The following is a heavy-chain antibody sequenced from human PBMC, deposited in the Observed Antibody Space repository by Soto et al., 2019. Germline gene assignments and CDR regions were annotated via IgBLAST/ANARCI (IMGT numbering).Heavy chain of an antibody. D-gene: IGHD3-22*01. J-gene: IGHJ4*02. V-gene: IGHV3-74*01. CDR2: INSDGSNT. CDR1: GFTFSTYW. Sequence: EVQLVEPGGGLVQPGGSLRLSCAASGFTFSTYWMQWVRQAPGKGLLWISRINSDGSNTNYADSVKGRFAISRDNAKNTLYLQMNSLRAEDTAVYYCARTGAFNYDNSPYERWGQGTLVTVSS. CDR3: ARTGAFNYDNSPYER.